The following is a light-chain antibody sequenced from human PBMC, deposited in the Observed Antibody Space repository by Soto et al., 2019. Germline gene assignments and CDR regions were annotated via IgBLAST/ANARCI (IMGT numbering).Light chain of an antibody. CDR2: GAS. CDR3: QQYNNWPVLT. V-gene: IGKV3-15*01. CDR1: QSVSSN. Sequence: EIVMTQSPATLSVSPGERATLSCRASQSVSSNLAWYQQKPGQAPRLLIYGASTRATGIPARFSGSGSGTEFTLTISSPQSEDFAVYYCQQYNNWPVLTFGGGTKVEIK. J-gene: IGKJ4*01.